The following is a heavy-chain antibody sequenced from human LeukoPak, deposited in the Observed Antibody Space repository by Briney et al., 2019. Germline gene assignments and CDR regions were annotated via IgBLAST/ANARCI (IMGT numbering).Heavy chain of an antibody. CDR1: GGTFSSYA. J-gene: IGHJ6*02. CDR3: ARDTTAGIPYYYGMDV. Sequence: ASVKVSCKASGGTFSSYAISWVRQAPGQGLEWMGRIIPILGIANYAQKFQGRVTITADKSTSTAYMELSSLRSEDTAVYYCARDTTAGIPYYYGMDVWGQGTTVTVSS. CDR2: IIPILGIA. D-gene: IGHD6-13*01. V-gene: IGHV1-69*04.